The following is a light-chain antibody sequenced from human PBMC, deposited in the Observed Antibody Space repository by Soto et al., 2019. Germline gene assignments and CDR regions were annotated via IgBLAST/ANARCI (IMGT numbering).Light chain of an antibody. Sequence: EIVLTLSPGTLSLSPGERATLSCRASQSVRSNYLAWYQQKPGQAPRFLIYDASSRATGIPDRFSGSGSGTDFTLTISRLEPEDFAVYYCQQYGSSPLTFGGGTKVEIK. J-gene: IGKJ4*01. CDR1: QSVRSNY. V-gene: IGKV3-20*01. CDR3: QQYGSSPLT. CDR2: DAS.